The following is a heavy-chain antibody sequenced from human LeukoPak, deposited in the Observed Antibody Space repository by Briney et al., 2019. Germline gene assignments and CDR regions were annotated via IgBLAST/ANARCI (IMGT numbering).Heavy chain of an antibody. CDR2: ITGSGGFT. J-gene: IGHJ6*02. D-gene: IGHD3-3*01. V-gene: IGHV3-23*01. CDR3: ARGGDSWSGYSYGMDV. CDR1: GFPFSTYA. Sequence: GGSLRLSCAASGFPFSTYAMNWVRQAPGKGLEWVSVITGSGGFTQYADSVKGRFTISRDISKNTLYLQMNSLRPEDTAVYYCARGGDSWSGYSYGMDVWGQGTTVTVSS.